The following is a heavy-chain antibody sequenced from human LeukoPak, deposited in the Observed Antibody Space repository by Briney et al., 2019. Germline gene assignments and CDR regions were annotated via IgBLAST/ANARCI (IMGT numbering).Heavy chain of an antibody. D-gene: IGHD5-18*01. V-gene: IGHV3-66*01. CDR1: GFTVSNNY. J-gene: IGHJ4*02. CDR2: IYSGGTT. Sequence: GGSLRLSCAASGFTVSNNYMNWVRQAPGKGLEWASLIYSGGTTYYADSVKGRFTISRDGSKNTLYLQMNSLRVEDTAVYYCARDPPAVTANTYGWGQGTLVTVPS. CDR3: ARDPPAVTANTYG.